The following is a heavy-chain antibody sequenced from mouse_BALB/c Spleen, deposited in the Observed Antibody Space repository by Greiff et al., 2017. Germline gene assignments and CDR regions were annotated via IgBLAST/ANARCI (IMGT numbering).Heavy chain of an antibody. CDR2: INSNGGST. D-gene: IGHD2-3*01. CDR3: ARGSLDGYYGV. CDR1: GFTFSSYG. Sequence: EVQGVESGGGLVQPGGSLKLSCAASGFTFSSYGMSWVRQTPDKRLELVATINSNGGSTYYPDSVKGRFTISRDNAKNTLYLQMSSLKAEETAMYYCARGSLDGYYGVWGAGTTVTVSS. J-gene: IGHJ1*01. V-gene: IGHV5-6-3*01.